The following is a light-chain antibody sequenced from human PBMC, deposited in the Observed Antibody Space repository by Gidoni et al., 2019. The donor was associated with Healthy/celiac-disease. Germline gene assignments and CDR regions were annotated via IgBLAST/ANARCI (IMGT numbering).Light chain of an antibody. J-gene: IGLJ2*01. CDR2: EVS. CDR1: SSDVGGYNY. CDR3: SSYAGSNNVV. Sequence: QSALTPPPSASGSPGQTVTISCTGPSSDVGGYNYVACYQTHPGKAPKLMIYEVSQRPSGVPDRFSGSKSGNTASLTVSGLQAEDEADYYCSSYAGSNNVVFGGGTKLTVL. V-gene: IGLV2-8*01.